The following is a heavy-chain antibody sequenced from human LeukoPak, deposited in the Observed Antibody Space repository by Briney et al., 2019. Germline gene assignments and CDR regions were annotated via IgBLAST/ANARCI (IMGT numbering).Heavy chain of an antibody. J-gene: IGHJ4*02. Sequence: GGSLRLSCAASGFTFRSYGMHWVRQAPGKGLQWVAVIWYDGSNKYYADSVKGRFTISRDNSKNTLSLQMSSLRAEDTAVYYCARGLPPLEKYYFDYWGQGTLVTVSS. D-gene: IGHD3-3*01. V-gene: IGHV3-33*01. CDR1: GFTFRSYG. CDR3: ARGLPPLEKYYFDY. CDR2: IWYDGSNK.